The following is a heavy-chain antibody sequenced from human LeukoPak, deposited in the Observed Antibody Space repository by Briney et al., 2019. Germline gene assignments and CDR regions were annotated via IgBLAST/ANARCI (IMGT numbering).Heavy chain of an antibody. CDR3: AKEGGTRGTFDV. J-gene: IGHJ3*01. V-gene: IGHV3-11*05. D-gene: IGHD3/OR15-3a*01. CDR2: ILMSTNYT. CDR1: GFTLSDSY. Sequence: GGSLRLSCGASGFTLSDSYMSWIRQAPGKGLEWVSYILMSTNYTSYAASVKGGFTISRDNAKNSLYLQMNSLRAEDTALYYCAKEGGTRGTFDVWGQGTMVTVSS.